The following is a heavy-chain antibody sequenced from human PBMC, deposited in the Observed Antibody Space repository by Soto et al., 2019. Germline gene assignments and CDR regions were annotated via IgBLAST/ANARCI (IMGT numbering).Heavy chain of an antibody. CDR3: ARPAGRLANWFDP. V-gene: IGHV1-46*01. CDR1: GYTFTDYR. Sequence: QVQLVQCGVEVKKPGASVKVSCKASGYTFTDYRIICFRQAPGPGLEWMGIINPSGGSTNYAPNFPGRVTLTRDSFTSTVYMELSNLRSEDTAVYYCARPAGRLANWFDPWGQGTLVTVSS. D-gene: IGHD6-6*01. J-gene: IGHJ5*02. CDR2: INPSGGST.